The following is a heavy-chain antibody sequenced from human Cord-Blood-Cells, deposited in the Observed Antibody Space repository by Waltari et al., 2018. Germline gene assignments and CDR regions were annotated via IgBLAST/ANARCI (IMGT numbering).Heavy chain of an antibody. J-gene: IGHJ4*02. V-gene: IGHV3-7*01. CDR3: ARGTYYDFWSGYFNSTFDY. CDR2: IKQDGSEK. CDR1: GFTFSSYW. Sequence: EVQLVESGGGLVQPGGSLRLYCAASGFTFSSYWMSWVRQAPGKGLEWVANIKQDGSEKYYVDSVKGRFTISRDNAKNSLYLQMNSLRAEDTAVYYCARGTYYDFWSGYFNSTFDYWGQGTLVTVSS. D-gene: IGHD3-3*01.